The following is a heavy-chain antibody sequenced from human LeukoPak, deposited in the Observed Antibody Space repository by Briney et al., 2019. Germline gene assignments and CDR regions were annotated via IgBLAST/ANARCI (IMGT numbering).Heavy chain of an antibody. CDR3: ARGTAVAGALDY. Sequence: PSETLSLTCAVSGYSISSGYYWGWFRQPPGKGREWIGSVYHSGSTYYNPSLKSRVTISVDTSKNQFSMRLSSVTAADTGVYYCARGTAVAGALDYWGQGTLVPVSS. V-gene: IGHV4-38-2*01. D-gene: IGHD6-19*01. CDR2: VYHSGST. CDR1: GYSISSGYY. J-gene: IGHJ4*02.